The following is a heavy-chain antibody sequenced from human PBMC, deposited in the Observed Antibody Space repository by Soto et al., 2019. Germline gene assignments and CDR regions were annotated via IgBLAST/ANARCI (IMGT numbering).Heavy chain of an antibody. J-gene: IGHJ6*02. CDR2: INPNSGGT. CDR1: GYTFTDYY. Sequence: QVQLVQSGAEVKKPGASVKVSCKASGYTFTDYYMHWVRQAPGQGLEWMGWINPNSGGTNYAQKFHGSVTMTRDTSISTAYMELNRLRSDDTAVYYCARDQSPSSGWPGMDVWGQGTTVTVSS. D-gene: IGHD6-19*01. CDR3: ARDQSPSSGWPGMDV. V-gene: IGHV1-2*02.